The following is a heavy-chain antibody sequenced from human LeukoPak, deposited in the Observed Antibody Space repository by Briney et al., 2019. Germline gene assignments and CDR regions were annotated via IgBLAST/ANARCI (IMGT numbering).Heavy chain of an antibody. J-gene: IGHJ4*02. V-gene: IGHV1-18*01. Sequence: ASVKVSCKASGGTFSSYTISWVRQAPGQGLEWMGWISAYNGNTIYAQKLQGRVTMTTDTSTNTAYMELRSLRSDDTAVYYCAWGRVELRYDNWGQGTLVTVSS. D-gene: IGHD1-26*01. CDR1: GGTFSSYT. CDR3: AWGRVELRYDN. CDR2: ISAYNGNT.